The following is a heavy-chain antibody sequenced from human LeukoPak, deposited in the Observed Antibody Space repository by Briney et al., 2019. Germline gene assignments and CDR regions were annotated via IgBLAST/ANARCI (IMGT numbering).Heavy chain of an antibody. CDR3: ARDPSYGGNSALGFDY. CDR1: GFTFSSYA. J-gene: IGHJ4*02. Sequence: GGSLRLSCAASGFTFSSYAMHWVRQAPGKGLEGVAVISYDGSNKYYADSVKGRFTISRDNSKNTLHLQMNSLRAEDTAVYYCARDPSYGGNSALGFDYWGQGTLVTVSS. CDR2: ISYDGSNK. V-gene: IGHV3-30-3*01. D-gene: IGHD4-23*01.